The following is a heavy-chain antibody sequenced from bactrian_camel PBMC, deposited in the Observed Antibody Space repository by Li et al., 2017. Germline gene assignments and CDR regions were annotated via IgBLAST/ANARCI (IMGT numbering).Heavy chain of an antibody. D-gene: IGHD5*01. CDR1: GLTFDLYA. CDR3: TAWGPDY. Sequence: HVQLVESGGGLVQAGGSLRLSCTVSGLTFDLYAMNWFRQAPGRERERVSCISNNGGSRTIYVDSVKGRFTISGDNAKNTLYLQMNSLKPEDTAMYYRTAWGPDYWGRGTQVTVS. V-gene: IGHV3S63*01. J-gene: IGHJ4*01. CDR2: ISNNGGSRT.